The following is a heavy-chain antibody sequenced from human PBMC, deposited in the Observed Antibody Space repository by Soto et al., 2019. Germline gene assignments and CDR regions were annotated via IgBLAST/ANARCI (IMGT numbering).Heavy chain of an antibody. CDR2: ISYSGST. J-gene: IGHJ4*02. D-gene: IGHD3-10*01. Sequence: QVQLQESGPGLVKPSQTLSLTCTVSGGSITSGGYCWTWIRQHPVKGLEWMGHISYSGSTSYNPSLKSRITISIDTSKNQFSLKLTSVTAADTAVYYWARDGDYFGSGSPPLLSKWGQGTLVTVSS. V-gene: IGHV4-31*03. CDR3: ARDGDYFGSGSPPLLSK. CDR1: GGSITSGGYC.